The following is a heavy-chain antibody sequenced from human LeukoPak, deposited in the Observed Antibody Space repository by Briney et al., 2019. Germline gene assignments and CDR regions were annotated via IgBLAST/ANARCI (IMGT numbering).Heavy chain of an antibody. CDR2: INTNTEKS. J-gene: IGHJ4*02. CDR3: ATGGGYRFAY. D-gene: IGHD6-25*01. Sequence: GASVKVSCNASGYSITNYAILWVRQAPGQGLEWMGWINTNTEKSTYAPGFTGRYVFSLDSSVNTAYLQISSLKAEDTALYYCATGGGYRFAYWGQGTLVTVSS. CDR1: GYSITNYA. V-gene: IGHV7-4-1*02.